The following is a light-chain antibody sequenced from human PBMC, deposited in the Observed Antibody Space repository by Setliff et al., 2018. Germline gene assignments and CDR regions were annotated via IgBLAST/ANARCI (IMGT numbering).Light chain of an antibody. CDR1: RYDIGDHDY. CDR3: SSYTSNSVLGI. CDR2: DVS. V-gene: IGLV2-14*03. J-gene: IGLJ2*01. Sequence: QSALTQPASVSGSPGQSITISCSGTRYDIGDHDYVSWHQQYPGEAPKLLIYDVSKRPSGVSGRFSGSKSGTTASLTISALRTEDEADYYCSSYTSNSVLGIFGGGTK.